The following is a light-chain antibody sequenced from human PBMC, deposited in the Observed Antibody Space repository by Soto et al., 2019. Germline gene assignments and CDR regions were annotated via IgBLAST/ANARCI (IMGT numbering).Light chain of an antibody. Sequence: VLTQSPGTLSLSPGERATLSCRASQSVATTYLAWYQQKPGQAPRLLIFATSSRAIGTPERFSGSGSGTDFTLTISRLEPEDFAVYYCQHYGISPPITFGHGTRLEIK. V-gene: IGKV3-20*01. CDR2: ATS. CDR1: QSVATTY. CDR3: QHYGISPPIT. J-gene: IGKJ5*01.